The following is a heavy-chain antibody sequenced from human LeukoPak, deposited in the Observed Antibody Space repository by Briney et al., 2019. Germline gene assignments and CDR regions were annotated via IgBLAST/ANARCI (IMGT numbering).Heavy chain of an antibody. V-gene: IGHV3-7*01. Sequence: GGSLRLSCAASGFTFSSYWMSWVRQAPGKGLEWVANIKQDGSEKYYVDSVKGRFTISRDNAKNSLYLQMNSLRAEDTAVYYCARYCGGDCYPGDAFDIWGQGTMVTVSS. CDR3: ARYCGGDCYPGDAFDI. D-gene: IGHD2-21*02. J-gene: IGHJ3*02. CDR2: IKQDGSEK. CDR1: GFTFSSYW.